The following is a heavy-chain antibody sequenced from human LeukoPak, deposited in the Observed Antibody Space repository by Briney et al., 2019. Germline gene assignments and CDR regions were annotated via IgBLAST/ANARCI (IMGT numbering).Heavy chain of an antibody. CDR3: EKDIGVFWSVYYNY. CDR2: ISWNSGSI. CDR1: GFTFDDYA. V-gene: IGHV3-9*01. J-gene: IGHJ4*02. D-gene: IGHD3-3*01. Sequence: GGSLRLSCAASGFTFDDYAMHWVRQAPGKGLEWVSGISWNSGSIGYADSVKGRFTISRDNAKNSLYLQMNSLRAEDTALYYCEKDIGVFWSVYYNYWAQGPLVTVPS.